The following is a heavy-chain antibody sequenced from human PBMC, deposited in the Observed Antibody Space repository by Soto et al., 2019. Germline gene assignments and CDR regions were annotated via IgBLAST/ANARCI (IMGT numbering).Heavy chain of an antibody. CDR2: INAGNGNT. D-gene: IGHD6-6*01. V-gene: IGHV1-3*01. CDR1: GYTFTSYA. J-gene: IGHJ6*02. CDR3: AREWIAARRTYYCGMDV. Sequence: QVQLVQSGAEVKKPGASVKVSCKSSGYTFTSYAMHWVRQAPGQRLEWMGWINAGNGNTKYSQKFQGRVTITRDTAASIAYLELRSLRSEDTAVYYCAREWIAARRTYYCGMDVWGQGTTVTVSS.